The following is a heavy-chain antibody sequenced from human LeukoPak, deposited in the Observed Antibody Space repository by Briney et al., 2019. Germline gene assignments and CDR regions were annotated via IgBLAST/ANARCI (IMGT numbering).Heavy chain of an antibody. D-gene: IGHD3-22*01. V-gene: IGHV1-69*04. Sequence: SVKVSCKASGGTFISYTINWVRQAPGQGLEWMGRIIPFFAIVNHAQNFRGRVTITAHKSTSTAYMELSSLRSEDTAVYYCVRDSLTSGYYFYWGQGTLVTVSS. J-gene: IGHJ4*02. CDR2: IIPFFAIV. CDR1: GGTFISYT. CDR3: VRDSLTSGYYFY.